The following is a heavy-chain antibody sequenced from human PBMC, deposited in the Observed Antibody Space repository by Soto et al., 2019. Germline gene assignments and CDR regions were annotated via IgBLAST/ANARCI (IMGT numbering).Heavy chain of an antibody. CDR1: GFPFSRHS. V-gene: IGHV3-23*01. Sequence: PGGSLSLSCPASGFPFSRHSMTWVRQAPGKGLEWVSGLSDSGGSIYYADSVKGRFTISRDNSMNTLYLQMNTLRAEDTAIYYCAKVSSSWYAGFFDLWGQGTLVTVSS. J-gene: IGHJ4*02. CDR3: AKVSSSWYAGFFDL. CDR2: LSDSGGSI. D-gene: IGHD2-8*01.